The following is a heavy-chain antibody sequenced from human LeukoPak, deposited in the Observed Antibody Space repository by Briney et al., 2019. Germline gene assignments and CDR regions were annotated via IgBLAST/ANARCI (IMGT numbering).Heavy chain of an antibody. CDR1: GGSISSGGYS. CDR3: ARGTDTAMPDY. CDR2: IYHSGST. D-gene: IGHD5-18*01. J-gene: IGHJ4*02. Sequence: SETLSLTCAVSGGSISSGGYSWSWIRQPPGKGLEWIGYIYHSGSTYYNPSLKSQVTISVDRSKNQFSLKLSSVTAADTAVYYCARGTDTAMPDYWGQGTLVTVSS. V-gene: IGHV4-30-2*01.